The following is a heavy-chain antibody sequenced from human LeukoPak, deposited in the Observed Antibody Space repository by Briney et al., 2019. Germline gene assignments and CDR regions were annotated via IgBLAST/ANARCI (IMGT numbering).Heavy chain of an antibody. D-gene: IGHD5-24*01. V-gene: IGHV3-7*01. CDR2: IKQDGTEK. CDR3: ARETPRRGETRDGYR. J-gene: IGHJ4*02. Sequence: GGSLRLSCAASGFTFSNYWMGWVRQAPGKGLEWVANIKQDGTEKRYVDPVKGRFTISRDNAKNSLYLQMNSLRAEDTAVYYCARETPRRGETRDGYRWGQGTLVTVSS. CDR1: GFTFSNYW.